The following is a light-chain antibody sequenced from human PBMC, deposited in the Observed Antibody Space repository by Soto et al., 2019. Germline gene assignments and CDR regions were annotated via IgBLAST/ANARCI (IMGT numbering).Light chain of an antibody. CDR3: AAWDDSLSGWV. CDR2: SNN. V-gene: IGLV1-47*02. CDR1: SSNIGSNY. J-gene: IGLJ3*02. Sequence: QSVLTQPPSASGTPGQRVTISCSGSSSNIGSNYVYWYQQLPGTAPKLLIYSNNERPSGVRDRFSGSKSGTSASLAISGPRSEDESDYYCAAWDDSLSGWVFGGGTKLTVL.